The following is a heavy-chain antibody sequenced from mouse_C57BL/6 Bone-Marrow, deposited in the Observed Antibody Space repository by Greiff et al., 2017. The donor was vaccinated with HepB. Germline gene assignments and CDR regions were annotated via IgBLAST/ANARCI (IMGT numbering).Heavy chain of an antibody. CDR3: ARAGVYYYGSTWFAY. J-gene: IGHJ3*01. CDR1: GYTFTSYG. D-gene: IGHD1-1*01. V-gene: IGHV1-81*01. Sequence: QVQLQQSGAELARPGASVKLSCKASGYTFTSYGISWVKQRTGQGLEWIGEIYPRSGNTYYNEKFKGKATLTADKSSSAAYRELRSLTSEDSAVYFCARAGVYYYGSTWFAYWGQGTLVTVSA. CDR2: IYPRSGNT.